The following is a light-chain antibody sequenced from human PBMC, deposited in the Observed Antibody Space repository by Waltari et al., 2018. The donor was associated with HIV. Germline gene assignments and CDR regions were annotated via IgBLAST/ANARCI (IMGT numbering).Light chain of an antibody. CDR3: QHYGSSPPYT. V-gene: IGKV3-20*01. J-gene: IGKJ2*01. Sequence: EIVLTQSPGTLSLSPGERATLSCRASQSVSSNYLSWYQHKPGQAPRLLIYGASSRATGIPDRFSGSGSGTDFTLTISRLEPEDFAVYSCQHYGSSPPYTFGQGTKLEIK. CDR1: QSVSSNY. CDR2: GAS.